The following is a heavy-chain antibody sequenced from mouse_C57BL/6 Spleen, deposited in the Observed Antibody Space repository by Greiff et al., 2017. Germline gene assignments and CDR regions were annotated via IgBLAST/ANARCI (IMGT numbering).Heavy chain of an antibody. CDR2: INPNNGGT. J-gene: IGHJ2*01. CDR1: GYTFTDYY. V-gene: IGHV1-26*01. CDR3: ARSPQHLTHEGFDY. Sequence: VQLQQSGPELVKPGASVKISCKASGYTFTDYYMNWVKQSHGKSLEWIGDINPNNGGTSYNQKFKGKATLTVDKSSSTAYMELRSLTSEDSAVYYCARSPQHLTHEGFDYWGQGTTLTVSS.